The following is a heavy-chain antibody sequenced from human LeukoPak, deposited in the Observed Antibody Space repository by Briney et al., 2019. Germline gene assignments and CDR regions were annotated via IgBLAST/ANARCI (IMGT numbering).Heavy chain of an antibody. D-gene: IGHD3-22*01. CDR1: GFTFSSYA. CDR2: ISYDGSNK. J-gene: IGHJ4*02. CDR3: ARDSVTTYYYDSSPAD. Sequence: GGSLRLSCAASGFTFSSYAMHWVRQAPGKGLEWVAVISYDGSNKYYADSVKGRFTISRDNSKNTLYLQMNSLRAEDTAVYYCARDSVTTYYYDSSPADWGQGTLVTVSS. V-gene: IGHV3-30-3*01.